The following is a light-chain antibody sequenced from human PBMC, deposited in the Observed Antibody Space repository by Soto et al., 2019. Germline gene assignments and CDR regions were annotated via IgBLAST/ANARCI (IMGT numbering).Light chain of an antibody. CDR2: GAS. Sequence: EIVMTQSPATLSVSPGERATLSCRASQSVSSNVAWYQQKPGRAPRLLIYGASTRATGIPARFSGSGSGTEFTLTISGLEPEDFAVYYCQQYGGSPRTFGQGTKVDIK. V-gene: IGKV3-15*01. CDR1: QSVSSN. CDR3: QQYGGSPRT. J-gene: IGKJ1*01.